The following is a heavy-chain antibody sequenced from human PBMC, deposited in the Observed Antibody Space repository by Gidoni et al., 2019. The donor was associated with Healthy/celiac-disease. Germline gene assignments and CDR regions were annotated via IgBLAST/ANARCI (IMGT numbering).Heavy chain of an antibody. V-gene: IGHV3-23*01. CDR1: GFTFGSYA. D-gene: IGHD3-22*01. J-gene: IGHJ3*02. CDR2: ISGSGGST. Sequence: EVQLLESGGGSVQPGGSVRLPCAASGFTFGSYAMSWVRQAPGKGLEWVSAISGSGGSTYYADSVKGRFTISRDNSKNTLYLQMNSLRAEDTAVYYCAKDRDYYGFPGAFDIWGQGTMVTVSS. CDR3: AKDRDYYGFPGAFDI.